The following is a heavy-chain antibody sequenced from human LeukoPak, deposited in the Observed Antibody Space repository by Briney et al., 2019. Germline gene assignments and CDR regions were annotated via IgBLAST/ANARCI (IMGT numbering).Heavy chain of an antibody. CDR2: ISGGGGAT. Sequence: GGPLRLSCAASGFTFSSFAITWVRQAPGKGLEWVSTISGGGGATDYSDSVKGRFTVSRDNSKNTLYLQMNSLRADDSAVYYCAKPATTVVSWWYFDLWGRGTLVTVSS. CDR3: AKPATTVVSWWYFDL. D-gene: IGHD4-23*01. CDR1: GFTFSSFA. V-gene: IGHV3-23*01. J-gene: IGHJ2*01.